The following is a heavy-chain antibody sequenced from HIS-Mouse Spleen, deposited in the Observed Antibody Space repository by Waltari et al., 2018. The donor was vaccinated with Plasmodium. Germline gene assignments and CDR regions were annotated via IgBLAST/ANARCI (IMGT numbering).Heavy chain of an antibody. J-gene: IGHJ4*02. CDR2: VKPNRGGK. D-gene: IGHD5-18*01. Sequence: QVQLVQSGAEVKKPGASVKVSCKASGYTFTGYYMHWVRQAPGQGLEWMGWVKPNRGGKNYAKKFQGRVTMTRDTSISTAYMELSRLRSDDTAVYYCARAPDTAMVFDYWGQGTLVTVSS. CDR3: ARAPDTAMVFDY. CDR1: GYTFTGYY. V-gene: IGHV1-2*02.